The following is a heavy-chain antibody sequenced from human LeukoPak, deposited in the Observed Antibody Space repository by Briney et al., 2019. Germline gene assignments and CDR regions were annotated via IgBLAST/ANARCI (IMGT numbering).Heavy chain of an antibody. CDR1: GGSISSYY. V-gene: IGHV4-59*08. CDR2: IYYSGST. J-gene: IGHJ4*02. Sequence: SETLSLTCTVSGGSISSYYWSWIRQPPGKGLERIGYIYYSGSTNYNPSLKSRVTISVDTSKNQFSLKLSSVTAADTAVYYCAREYSSSSAFDYWGQGTLVTVSS. CDR3: AREYSSSSAFDY. D-gene: IGHD6-6*01.